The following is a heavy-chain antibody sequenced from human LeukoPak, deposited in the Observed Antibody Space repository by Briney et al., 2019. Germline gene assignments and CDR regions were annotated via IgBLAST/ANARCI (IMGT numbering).Heavy chain of an antibody. CDR1: GGSISSYY. V-gene: IGHV4-59*01. Sequence: SETLSLTCTVSGGSISSYYWSWIRQPPGKGLEWIGYIYYSGSTNYNPSLKSRVTISVDTSKYQFSLKLSSVTAADTAVYYCARSYDILTGYYQYYFDYWGQGTLVTVSS. J-gene: IGHJ4*02. CDR2: IYYSGST. CDR3: ARSYDILTGYYQYYFDY. D-gene: IGHD3-9*01.